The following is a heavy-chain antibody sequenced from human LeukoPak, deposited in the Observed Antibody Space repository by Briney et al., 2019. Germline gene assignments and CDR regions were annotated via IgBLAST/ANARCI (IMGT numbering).Heavy chain of an antibody. Sequence: GGSLRLSCAASGFTFGDYAMHWVRQAPGKGLEWVSGISWNSGSIGYADSVKGRFTISRDNAKNSLYLQMNSLRAEDTALYYCAKDFGRFGELLYSYWGQGTLVTVSP. CDR3: AKDFGRFGELLYSY. CDR2: ISWNSGSI. V-gene: IGHV3-9*01. CDR1: GFTFGDYA. J-gene: IGHJ4*02. D-gene: IGHD3-10*01.